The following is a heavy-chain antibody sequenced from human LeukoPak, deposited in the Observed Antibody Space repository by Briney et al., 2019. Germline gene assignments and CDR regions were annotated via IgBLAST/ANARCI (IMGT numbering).Heavy chain of an antibody. CDR2: IYYSGSN. CDR1: GRSISSYY. V-gene: IGHV4-59*01. Sequence: PSETLSLTCTVSGRSISSYYGGWLRQPPEKGLEWIGYIYYSGSNNFNPSLKRRVTISVDTSKNQFSLKLSSVTAADTAVYYCARAYYYESSGYYFDYWGQGTLVTVSS. J-gene: IGHJ4*02. CDR3: ARAYYYESSGYYFDY. D-gene: IGHD3-22*01.